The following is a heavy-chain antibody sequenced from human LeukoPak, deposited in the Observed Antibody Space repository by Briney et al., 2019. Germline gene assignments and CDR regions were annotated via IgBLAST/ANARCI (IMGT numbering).Heavy chain of an antibody. CDR2: ISGSGGST. D-gene: IGHD2-21*02. J-gene: IGHJ3*02. CDR3: AKDDEYCGGDCYSLHDAFDI. V-gene: IGHV3-23*01. CDR1: GFTFSSYA. Sequence: GGSLRLSCAASGFTFSSYAMSWVRQDPGKGLEWVSAISGSGGSTYYAVSVNCRLTISRDNSKNSLYLQMNSLRVEDTAVYYCAKDDEYCGGDCYSLHDAFDIWGQGTMVTVSS.